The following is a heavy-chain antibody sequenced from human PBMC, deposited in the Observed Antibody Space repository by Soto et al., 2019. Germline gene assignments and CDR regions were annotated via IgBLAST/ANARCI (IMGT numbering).Heavy chain of an antibody. CDR1: GGSFSGYY. V-gene: IGHV4-34*01. CDR3: ASYTAMVTHFDY. D-gene: IGHD5-18*01. CDR2: INHSGRT. Sequence: SETLSLTCAVYGGSFSGYYWSWIRQPPGKGLEWIGEINHSGRTNYNPSLKSRATISVDTSKNQFSLKLSSVTAADTAVYYCASYTAMVTHFDYWGQGTLVTVSS. J-gene: IGHJ4*02.